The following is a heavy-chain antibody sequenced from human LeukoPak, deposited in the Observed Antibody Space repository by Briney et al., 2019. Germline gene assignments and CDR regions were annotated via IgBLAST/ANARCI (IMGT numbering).Heavy chain of an antibody. CDR3: AKGGNWESSSWYHYYYMDV. Sequence: SGGSLRLSCAASGFTFSSYAMHWVRQAPGKGLEWVSAISGSGGSTYYADSVKGRFTISRDNSKNTLYLQMNSLRAEDTAVYYCAKGGNWESSSWYHYYYMDVWGKGTTVTVSS. CDR2: ISGSGGST. V-gene: IGHV3-23*01. CDR1: GFTFSSYA. D-gene: IGHD6-13*01. J-gene: IGHJ6*03.